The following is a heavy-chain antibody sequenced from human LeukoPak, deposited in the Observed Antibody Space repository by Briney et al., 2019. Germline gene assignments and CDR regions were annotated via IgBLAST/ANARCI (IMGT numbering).Heavy chain of an antibody. CDR2: IWYDGSNK. CDR3: AKDGSAYCSGTSCLNWLDP. J-gene: IGHJ5*02. V-gene: IGHV3-33*03. D-gene: IGHD2-2*01. CDR1: GFTFSSYG. Sequence: GGSLRLSCAASGFTFSSYGMHWVRQAPGKGLEWVAVIWYDGSNKYYADSVKGRFTTSRDNSKNTLYLQMNSLRAEDTAVYYCAKDGSAYCSGTSCLNWLDPWGQGTLVTVSS.